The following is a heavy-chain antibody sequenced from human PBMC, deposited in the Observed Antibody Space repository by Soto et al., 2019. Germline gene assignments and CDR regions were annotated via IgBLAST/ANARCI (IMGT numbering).Heavy chain of an antibody. Sequence: LSLTCTVSGGSISSYYWSWIRQPPGKGLEWIGYIYYSGSTNYNPSLKSRATISLDTSKNQFSLKLSSVTAADTAVYYCARQGPASILNTWFDPWGQGTLVTVSS. CDR1: GGSISSYY. J-gene: IGHJ5*02. D-gene: IGHD2-2*01. CDR2: IYYSGST. V-gene: IGHV4-59*01. CDR3: ARQGPASILNTWFDP.